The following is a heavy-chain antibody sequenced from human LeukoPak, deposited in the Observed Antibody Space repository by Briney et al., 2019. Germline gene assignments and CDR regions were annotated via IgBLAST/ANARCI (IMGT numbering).Heavy chain of an antibody. CDR1: GFTFTSYA. D-gene: IGHD2-21*01. CDR2: IRGSGGRT. CDR3: ARASCGGECYYVMEV. Sequence: GGSLRLSCAASGFTFTSYAMSWVRQAPGKGLEWVSGIRGSGGRTLYADSVKGRFTISRDSSKNILYLQMSSLRAEDTAIYFCARASCGGECYYVMEVWGQGNTVTVSS. J-gene: IGHJ6*02. V-gene: IGHV3-23*01.